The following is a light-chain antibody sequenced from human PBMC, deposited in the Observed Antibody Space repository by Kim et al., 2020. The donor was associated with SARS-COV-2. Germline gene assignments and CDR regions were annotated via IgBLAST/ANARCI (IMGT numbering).Light chain of an antibody. CDR3: LQHRSYPCT. CDR1: QRIIGA. CDR2: AAP. J-gene: IGKJ1*01. Sequence: VGDRVPLTCGASQRIIGAFTWFQQRTRKVPQRPCYAAPTLQNGVSSRFSGSGSRTEFTLTISSLQPEDSATYYCLQHRSYPCTFGQGTTVDIK. V-gene: IGKV1-17*03.